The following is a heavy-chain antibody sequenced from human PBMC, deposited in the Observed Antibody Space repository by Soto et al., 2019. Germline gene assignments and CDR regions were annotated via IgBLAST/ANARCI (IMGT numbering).Heavy chain of an antibody. J-gene: IGHJ4*02. D-gene: IGHD5-12*01. CDR2: IWYDGSNK. V-gene: IGHV3-33*01. CDR1: GFTFSSYG. Sequence: QVQLVESGGGVVQPGRSLRLSCAASGFTFSSYGMHWVRQAPGKALEWVAVIWYDGSNKYYADSVKGRFTISRDNSKNTLYLQMNSLRAEDTAVYYCARGGDGYINYFDYWGQGTMVTVSS. CDR3: ARGGDGYINYFDY.